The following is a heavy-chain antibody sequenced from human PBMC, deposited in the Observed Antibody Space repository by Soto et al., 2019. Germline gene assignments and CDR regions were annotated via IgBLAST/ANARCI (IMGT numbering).Heavy chain of an antibody. Sequence: QVQLVQSGAEVKKPGASVKVSCKASGYTFTHYGISWVRQAPGQGLVWMGWISALNGNTKYVDKFQDRITMTSDTTTNTSYFEVRSLRSDDTAMYYCARVYGSGSYIAFDIWGQGTMVTVSS. V-gene: IGHV1-18*01. D-gene: IGHD3-10*01. CDR2: ISALNGNT. CDR3: ARVYGSGSYIAFDI. CDR1: GYTFTHYG. J-gene: IGHJ3*02.